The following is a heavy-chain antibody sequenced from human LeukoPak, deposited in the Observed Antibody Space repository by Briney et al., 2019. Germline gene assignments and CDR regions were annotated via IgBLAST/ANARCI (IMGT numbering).Heavy chain of an antibody. CDR1: GFTVSDNC. V-gene: IGHV3-53*01. J-gene: IGHJ4*02. D-gene: IGHD3-16*01. CDR2: ICGDGST. Sequence: GGSLRLSCAASGFTVSDNCVTWVRQAPGKGLEWVSVICGDGSTYYTDSVKGRFTISRDNSKNTLYLQMNSLRAEDTALYYCAKEFTGGGIPVLDYWGQGTLVTVSS. CDR3: AKEFTGGGIPVLDY.